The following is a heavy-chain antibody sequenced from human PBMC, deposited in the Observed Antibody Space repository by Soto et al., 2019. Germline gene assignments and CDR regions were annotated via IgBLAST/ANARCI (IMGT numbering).Heavy chain of an antibody. Sequence: SETLSLTCAVSGGSISSSNWWSWVRQPPGKGLEWIGEIYHSGSTNYNPSLKSRVTISVDKSKNQFSLKLSSVTAADTAVYYCARANYDSSGYYFDYWGQGTLVTVSS. CDR2: IYHSGST. J-gene: IGHJ4*02. D-gene: IGHD3-22*01. V-gene: IGHV4-4*02. CDR3: ARANYDSSGYYFDY. CDR1: GGSISSSNW.